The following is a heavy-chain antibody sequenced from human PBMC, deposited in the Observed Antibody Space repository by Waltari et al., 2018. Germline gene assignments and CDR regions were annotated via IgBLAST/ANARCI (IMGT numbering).Heavy chain of an antibody. J-gene: IGHJ4*02. D-gene: IGHD6-13*01. CDR2: INAGNSNT. Sequence: QVQLVQSGAEVKKPGASVKVSCKASGYTFTSNAIHWVCQAPGQRLEWMGWINAGNSNTKYSQNFQGRVTITTDTSASTAYMELSSLRSEDTAVYYCARQVGSSWFYWGQGTLFTVAS. CDR1: GYTFTSNA. CDR3: ARQVGSSWFY. V-gene: IGHV1-3*01.